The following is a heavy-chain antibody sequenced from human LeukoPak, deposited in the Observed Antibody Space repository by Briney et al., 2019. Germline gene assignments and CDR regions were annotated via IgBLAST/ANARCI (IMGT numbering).Heavy chain of an antibody. V-gene: IGHV3-11*01. Sequence: GGSLRLSCAASGFTFSDYYMSWIRQAPGKGLEWVSYISRGGSTIYYADSVKGRFIISRDNAKNSLYLQMNSLRAEDTAVYYCARQLANYWYFDLWGRGTLVTVSS. CDR1: GFTFSDYY. CDR3: ARQLANYWYFDL. D-gene: IGHD1-1*01. CDR2: ISRGGSTI. J-gene: IGHJ2*01.